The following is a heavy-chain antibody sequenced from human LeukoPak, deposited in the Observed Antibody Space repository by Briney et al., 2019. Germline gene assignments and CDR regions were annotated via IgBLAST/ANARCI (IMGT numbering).Heavy chain of an antibody. CDR1: GGSISSSSYY. Sequence: SETLSLTCTVSGGSISSSSYYWGWIRQPPGKGLEWIGSIYYSGSTYYNPSLKSRVTISVDTSKNQFSLKLNSVTAADTAVYYCARGLEAAAEIPFDYWGQGTLVTVSS. V-gene: IGHV4-39*01. J-gene: IGHJ4*02. CDR3: ARGLEAAAEIPFDY. D-gene: IGHD6-13*01. CDR2: IYYSGST.